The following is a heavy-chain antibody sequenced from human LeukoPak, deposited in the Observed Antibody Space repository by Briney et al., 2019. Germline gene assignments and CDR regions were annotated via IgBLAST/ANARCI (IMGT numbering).Heavy chain of an antibody. D-gene: IGHD3-10*01. J-gene: IGHJ4*02. V-gene: IGHV3-21*05. CDR3: AREQKLYDGSGSSTFDF. Sequence: PGGSLGLSCAASGFTFSSYDMNWVRQAPGKGLEWISYISRSSSYTKYADSVKGRFTISRDSAKNSLYLQMNSLRAEDTAVYYCAREQKLYDGSGSSTFDFWGQGTLVTVSS. CDR2: ISRSSSYT. CDR1: GFTFSSYD.